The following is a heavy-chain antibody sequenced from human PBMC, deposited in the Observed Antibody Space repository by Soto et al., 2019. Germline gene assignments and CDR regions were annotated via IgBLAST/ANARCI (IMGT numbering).Heavy chain of an antibody. J-gene: IGHJ4*02. Sequence: QVQLVQSGAEVRKPGSSVRVSCKASGGSFNRHTISWVRQAPGQGLEWMGGIIPIFGTANHAQKFQGRVTIIADESPSTVYMELSSLRSDDTAIYYWARGWGYDSTDYYYAYWGQGTLVIVSS. D-gene: IGHD3-22*01. CDR2: IIPIFGTA. CDR3: ARGWGYDSTDYYYAY. CDR1: GGSFNRHT. V-gene: IGHV1-69*01.